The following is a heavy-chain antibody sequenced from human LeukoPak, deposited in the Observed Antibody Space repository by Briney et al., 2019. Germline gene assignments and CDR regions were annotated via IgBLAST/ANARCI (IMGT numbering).Heavy chain of an antibody. CDR2: ISAHNGNT. D-gene: IGHD6-19*01. Sequence: GASVKVSCKASGYTFTSYGISWVRQAPGQGLEWMGWISAHNGNTNYAQKLQGRVTMTTDTSTSTAYMELRSLRSDDTAVYYCARDPGLAVAGTIGGDYWGQGTLVTVSS. J-gene: IGHJ4*02. V-gene: IGHV1-18*01. CDR1: GYTFTSYG. CDR3: ARDPGLAVAGTIGGDY.